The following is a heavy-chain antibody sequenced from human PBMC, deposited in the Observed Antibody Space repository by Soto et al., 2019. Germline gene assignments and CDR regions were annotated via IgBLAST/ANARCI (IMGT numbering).Heavy chain of an antibody. CDR2: INPSGGST. Sequence: ASVKVSCKASGYTFTSYYMHWVRQAPGQGLEWMGIINPSGGSTSYAQKFQGRVTMTRDTSTSTVYMELSSLRSEDTAVYYCARAPTLVDYDFWSGYQPSYGMDVWGQGTTVTVSS. D-gene: IGHD3-3*01. J-gene: IGHJ6*02. CDR1: GYTFTSYY. CDR3: ARAPTLVDYDFWSGYQPSYGMDV. V-gene: IGHV1-46*01.